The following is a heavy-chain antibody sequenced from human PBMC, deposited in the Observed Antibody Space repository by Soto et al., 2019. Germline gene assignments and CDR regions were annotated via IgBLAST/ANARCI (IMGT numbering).Heavy chain of an antibody. V-gene: IGHV5-10-1*01. CDR1: GYSFTSYW. D-gene: IGHD2-2*01. Sequence: HGESLKISCKGSGYSFTSYWISWVRQMPGKGLEWMGRIDPSDSYTSYSPSFQGHVTISADKSISTAYLQWSSLKASDTAMYYCARLGAYCSSTSCYYYYYYYGMDVWGQGTTVTVSS. CDR3: ARLGAYCSSTSCYYYYYYYGMDV. J-gene: IGHJ6*02. CDR2: IDPSDSYT.